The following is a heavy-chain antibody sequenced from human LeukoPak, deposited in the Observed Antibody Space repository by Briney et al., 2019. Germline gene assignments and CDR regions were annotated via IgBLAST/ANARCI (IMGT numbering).Heavy chain of an antibody. Sequence: GASVKVSCTASGGTFSSYAISWVRQAPGQGLEWMGGIIPIFGTANYAQKFQGRVTITADESTSTAYMELSSLRSEDTAVYYCARGRTPAAHAYWGQGTLVTVSS. CDR2: IIPIFGTA. CDR1: GGTFSSYA. V-gene: IGHV1-69*13. D-gene: IGHD2-2*01. J-gene: IGHJ4*02. CDR3: ARGRTPAAHAY.